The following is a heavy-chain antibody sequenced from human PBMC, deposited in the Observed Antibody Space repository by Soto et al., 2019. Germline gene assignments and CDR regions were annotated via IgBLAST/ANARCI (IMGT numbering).Heavy chain of an antibody. CDR1: GGSISSSSYY. D-gene: IGHD3-22*01. CDR3: ARQSYDSSDXFDX. V-gene: IGHV4-39*01. Sequence: PSETLSLTCTVSGGSISSSSYYWGWIRQPPGKGLEWIGSIYYSGSTYYNPSLKSRVTISVDTSKNQFSLKLSSVTAADTAVYYFARQSYDSSDXFDXWGPGILVTVSS. J-gene: IGHJ5*02. CDR2: IYYSGST.